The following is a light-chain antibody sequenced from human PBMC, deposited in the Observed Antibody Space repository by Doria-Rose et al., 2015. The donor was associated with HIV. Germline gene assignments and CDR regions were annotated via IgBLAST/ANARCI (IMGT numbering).Light chain of an antibody. CDR1: QSFSSTY. V-gene: IGKV3-20*01. CDR2: DGS. J-gene: IGKJ1*01. Sequence: TQSPGTLSLSPGERATLSCRASQSFSSTYLAWYQQKPGQAHSLLIYDGSTRATGIPDRFSDSGSGTDFTLTINRLEPEDFALYYCHQYGTSWTFGQGPKVEI. CDR3: HQYGTSWT.